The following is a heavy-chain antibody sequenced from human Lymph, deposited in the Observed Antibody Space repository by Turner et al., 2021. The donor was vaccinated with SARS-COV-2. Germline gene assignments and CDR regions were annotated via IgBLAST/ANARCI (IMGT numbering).Heavy chain of an antibody. CDR3: AREGEVGATGFDC. J-gene: IGHJ4*02. D-gene: IGHD1-26*01. CDR1: GFTFSTYG. Sequence: QVQLVESGGGVVQPGRSLRLSCAASGFTFSTYGKHWGRQAPGQGLEWVAVIWYDGSNKYYADSVKGRFTISRDNSKNTLYLQMNSLRAEDTAVYYCAREGEVGATGFDCWGQGTLVTVSS. CDR2: IWYDGSNK. V-gene: IGHV3-33*01.